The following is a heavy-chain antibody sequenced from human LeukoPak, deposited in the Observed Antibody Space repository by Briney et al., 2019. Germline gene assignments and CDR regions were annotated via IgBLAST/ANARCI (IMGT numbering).Heavy chain of an antibody. CDR2: ISYDGSYK. CDR3: AREEYYTDSSGYYPVYYFDY. J-gene: IGHJ4*02. CDR1: GFSFSSYA. V-gene: IGHV3-30*04. Sequence: PGRSLRLSCAASGFSFSSYAMHWVRQAPGKGLEWVALISYDGSYKYYADSVKGRFTISRDNSKNTLYLQMNSQRAEDTAVYHCAREEYYTDSSGYYPVYYFDYWGQGTLVTVSS. D-gene: IGHD3-22*01.